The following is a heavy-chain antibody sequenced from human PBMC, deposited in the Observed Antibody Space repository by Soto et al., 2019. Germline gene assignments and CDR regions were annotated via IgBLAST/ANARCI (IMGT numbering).Heavy chain of an antibody. D-gene: IGHD3-10*01. CDR2: ISAYNGNT. V-gene: IGHV1-18*01. J-gene: IGHJ6*02. CDR3: ARDNGFGESDV. CDR1: GYSFTSYG. Sequence: QVQLVQSGAEVKKPGASVKVSCKASGYSFTSYGISWVRQAPGQGLEWMGWISAYNGNTNYAQKLPGRVTMTTDTSTSKAYMELRRLRSDDTAVYYCARDNGFGESDVWGQGTTVTVSS.